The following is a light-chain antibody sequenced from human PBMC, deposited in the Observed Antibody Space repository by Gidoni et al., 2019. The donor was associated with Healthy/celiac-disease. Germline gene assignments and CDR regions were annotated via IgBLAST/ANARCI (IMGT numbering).Light chain of an antibody. CDR1: QDVSNH. J-gene: IGKJ4*01. V-gene: IGKV1-9*01. CDR2: FAS. Sequence: DIQLTQSPSFLSASVGDSVTITCRASQDVSNHLAWYQQKPGNAPKLLMYFASTLQGGVPSRFSGSGSGTEFTLTISSLQPEDFATYYCQQLDNAPITFGGGTKVEIK. CDR3: QQLDNAPIT.